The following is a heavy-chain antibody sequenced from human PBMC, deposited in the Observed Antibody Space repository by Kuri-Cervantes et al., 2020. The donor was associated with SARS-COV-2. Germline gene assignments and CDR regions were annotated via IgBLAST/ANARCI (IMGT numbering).Heavy chain of an antibody. CDR3: ARTYSSSSLFYDY. D-gene: IGHD6-6*01. CDR1: GGSFSGYY. CDR2: INHSGST. Sequence: ESLKISCAVYGGSFSGYYWSWIRQPPGKGLEWIGEINHSGSTNYNPSLKSRVTISVDTSKNRFSLKLSSVTAADTAVYYCARTYSSSSLFYDYWGQGTLVTVSS. V-gene: IGHV4-34*01. J-gene: IGHJ4*02.